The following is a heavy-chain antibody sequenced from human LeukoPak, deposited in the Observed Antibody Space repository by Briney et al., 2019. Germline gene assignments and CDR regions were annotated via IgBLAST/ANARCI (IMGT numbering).Heavy chain of an antibody. CDR2: INPNSGGT. Sequence: GASVKVSCKASGYTFTDYYMHWVRQAPAQGLEWMGWINPNSGGTNYAQKFQGRVTMTRDTSISTAYMELSRLRSDDTAVYYCARIKSSNKDPTSGSYFLYWGQGTLVTVSS. CDR1: GYTFTDYY. D-gene: IGHD1-26*01. CDR3: ARIKSSNKDPTSGSYFLY. J-gene: IGHJ4*02. V-gene: IGHV1-2*02.